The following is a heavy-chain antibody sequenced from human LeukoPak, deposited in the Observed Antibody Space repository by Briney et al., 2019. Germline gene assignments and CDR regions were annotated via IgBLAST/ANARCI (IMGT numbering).Heavy chain of an antibody. Sequence: SETLSLTCTVSGGSISSYYWSWIRQPPGKGLEWIGYIYYSGSTNYNPSLKSRVTISVDTSKNQFSLKLSSVTAADTAVYYCARDRRGNWFDPWGQGTLVTVSS. CDR3: ARDRRGNWFDP. CDR2: IYYSGST. J-gene: IGHJ5*02. V-gene: IGHV4-59*01. CDR1: GGSISSYY.